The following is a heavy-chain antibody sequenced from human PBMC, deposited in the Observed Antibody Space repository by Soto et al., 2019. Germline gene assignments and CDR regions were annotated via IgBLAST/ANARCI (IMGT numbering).Heavy chain of an antibody. CDR1: GGTSTRYA. V-gene: IGHV1-69*06. Sequence: QERLVQSGAEVRKPGSSVKVSCKVTGGTSTRYAINWVRQAPGQGLEWMGGIVPMFGTSKYAQKFQGRGTITAHTPTNIAYMELRSLRSEDTAVYYCNRGSEYDFWSGYLWGQGTLVSVSS. CDR3: NRGSEYDFWSGYL. D-gene: IGHD3-3*01. CDR2: IVPMFGTS. J-gene: IGHJ4*02.